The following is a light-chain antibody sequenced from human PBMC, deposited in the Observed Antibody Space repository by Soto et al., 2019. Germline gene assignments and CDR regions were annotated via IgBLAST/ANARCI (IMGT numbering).Light chain of an antibody. J-gene: IGLJ2*01. Sequence: QPVLTQPPSVSGATGQRVVVSCNGTAFNVGEGFDVHWYQQLPGTAPKLLIYNNNKRPSGVPERFSGSRSDSSASLAIDGLQPEDEAHYYCQSYDSSLSGVVFGGGTKVTVL. CDR2: NNN. CDR1: AFNVGEGFD. CDR3: QSYDSSLSGVV. V-gene: IGLV1-40*01.